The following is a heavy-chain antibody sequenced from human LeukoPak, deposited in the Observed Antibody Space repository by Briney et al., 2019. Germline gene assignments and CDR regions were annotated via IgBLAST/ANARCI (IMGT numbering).Heavy chain of an antibody. Sequence: SETLSLTCAVYGGSFSGYYWSWIRQPPGKGLEWIGEINHSGSTNYNPSLKSRVTISVDTSKNQFSLKLSSVTAADTAVYCCARGGYSGYSVWGQGTLVTVSS. V-gene: IGHV4-34*01. CDR1: GGSFSGYY. CDR3: ARGGYSGYSV. J-gene: IGHJ4*02. D-gene: IGHD5-12*01. CDR2: INHSGST.